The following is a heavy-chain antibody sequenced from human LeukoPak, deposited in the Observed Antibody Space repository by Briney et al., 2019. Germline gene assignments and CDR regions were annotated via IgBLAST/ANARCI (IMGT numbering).Heavy chain of an antibody. CDR1: GFTLSTYA. CDR3: AKDMGRRSIAVDGTKYRSAWYLDY. CDR2: VSSSGSYT. D-gene: IGHD6-13*01. V-gene: IGHV3-23*01. Sequence: GGSLRLSCAASGFTLSTYAMSWVRQAPGKGLEWVSTVSSSGSYTFYADSVTGRFTISRDNSKNTLYLQKNSLRAEDTAVYYCAKDMGRRSIAVDGTKYRSAWYLDYWGQETLVTVSS. J-gene: IGHJ4*02.